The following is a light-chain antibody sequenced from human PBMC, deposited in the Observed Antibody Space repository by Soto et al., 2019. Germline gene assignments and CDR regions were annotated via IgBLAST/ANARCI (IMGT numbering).Light chain of an antibody. CDR1: PSDIGAYNY. V-gene: IGLV2-14*01. CDR2: DVT. CDR3: GSYTISSTLMI. Sequence: QSVLTQPASVSGSPGQSITISCSGTPSDIGAYNYVSWYQHLPGKAPKVIIYDVTNRPSGVSSRFSGSKSGTTASLPISGLQAEDEANYYCGSYTISSTLMIFGGGTQLTVL. J-gene: IGLJ2*01.